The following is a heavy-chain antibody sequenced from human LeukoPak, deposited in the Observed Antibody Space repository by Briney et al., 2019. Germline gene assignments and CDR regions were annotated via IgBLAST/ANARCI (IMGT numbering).Heavy chain of an antibody. CDR3: ARDRDKLVLRYFDWLLDY. CDR1: GYTFTSYY. CDR2: INPSGGST. Sequence: ASVKASCKASGYTFTSYYMHRVRQAPGQGLEWMGIINPSGGSTSYAQKFQGRVTMTRDTSTSTVYMELSSLRSEDTAVYYCARDRDKLVLRYFDWLLDYWGQGTLVTVSS. J-gene: IGHJ4*02. V-gene: IGHV1-46*01. D-gene: IGHD3-9*01.